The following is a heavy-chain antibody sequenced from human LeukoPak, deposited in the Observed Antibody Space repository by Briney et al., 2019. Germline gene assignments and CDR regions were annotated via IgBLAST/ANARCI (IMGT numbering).Heavy chain of an antibody. V-gene: IGHV1-18*04. CDR2: ISAYNGNT. D-gene: IGHD3-10*01. J-gene: IGHJ4*02. Sequence: GASVKVSCKASGYTFTSYGISWVRQAPGQGLEWMGWISAYNGNTKYAQKLQGRVTMTTDTSTSTAYMELRSLRSDDTAVYYCARDMATYYGSGSSYDYWGQGTLVTVSS. CDR1: GYTFTSYG. CDR3: ARDMATYYGSGSSYDY.